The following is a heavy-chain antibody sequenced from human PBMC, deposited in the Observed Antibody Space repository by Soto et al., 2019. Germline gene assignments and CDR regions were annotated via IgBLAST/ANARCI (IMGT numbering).Heavy chain of an antibody. J-gene: IGHJ6*02. Sequence: QVQLQESGPGLVKPSQTLSLTCTVSGGSISSGDYYWSWIRQPPGKGLECIGYIYYSGSTYYNPSLRSRLTISVATSKNQFSLKLSSVTAADTAVYCCARLGPTTVPTSYFTGNYNGMDVWGQGTTVAVSS. CDR1: GGSISSGDYY. V-gene: IGHV4-30-4*01. D-gene: IGHD4-17*01. CDR3: ARLGPTTVPTSYFTGNYNGMDV. CDR2: IYYSGST.